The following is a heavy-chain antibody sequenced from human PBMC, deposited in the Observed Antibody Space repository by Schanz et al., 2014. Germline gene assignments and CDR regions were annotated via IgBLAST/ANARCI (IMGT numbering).Heavy chain of an antibody. CDR2: ISWESVNI. CDR3: AKDLSFWSGCFDS. J-gene: IGHJ4*02. V-gene: IGHV3-9*01. CDR1: GFTFSSHS. D-gene: IGHD3-3*01. Sequence: EVQLVESGGNLVQPGGSLRLSCVASGFTFSSHSMNWVRQAPGQGLEWVSGISWESVNIDYGDSVKGRFTISRDNAKNSLYLEMSNLRPEDTALYYCAKDLSFWSGCFDSWGRGTLVTVSS.